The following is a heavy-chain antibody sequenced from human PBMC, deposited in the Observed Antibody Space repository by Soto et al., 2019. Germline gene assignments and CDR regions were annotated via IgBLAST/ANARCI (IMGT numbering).Heavy chain of an antibody. Sequence: EGSLRLSCAASGFPFSDFYMSWVRQAPGKGLEWISYISISVSLIYYADSVKGRFTISRDNANNSLYLQMNSLRVEDTAVYYCVREPPPGREALETEAWGQGTTVIIS. J-gene: IGHJ6*02. CDR1: GFPFSDFY. V-gene: IGHV3-11*01. D-gene: IGHD3-3*01. CDR3: VREPPPGREALETEA. CDR2: ISISVSLI.